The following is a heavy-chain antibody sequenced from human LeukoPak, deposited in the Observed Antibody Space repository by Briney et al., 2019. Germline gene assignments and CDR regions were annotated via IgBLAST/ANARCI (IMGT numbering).Heavy chain of an antibody. D-gene: IGHD6-19*01. Sequence: GASVKVSCKASGYTFTTYGFSWVRQAPGQGLEWLGWISAYNSNTNYAQKLQGRVTLTTDTSTKTAYMELRSLRSDDTAVYFCANIAVTGTFDYWGQGTLVTVSS. CDR2: ISAYNSNT. CDR3: ANIAVTGTFDY. CDR1: GYTFTTYG. V-gene: IGHV1-18*01. J-gene: IGHJ4*02.